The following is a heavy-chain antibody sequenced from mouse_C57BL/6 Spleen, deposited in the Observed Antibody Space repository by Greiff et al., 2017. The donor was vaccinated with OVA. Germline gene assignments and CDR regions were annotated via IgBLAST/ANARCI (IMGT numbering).Heavy chain of an antibody. CDR1: GYTFTDYN. J-gene: IGHJ2*01. CDR2: INPNNGGT. Sequence: EVKLQQSGPELVKPGASVKMSCKASGYTFTDYNMHWVKQSHGKSLEWIGYINPNNGGTSYNQKFKGKATLTVNKSSSTAYMELRSLTSEDSAVYYCARGGLRVFDYWGQGTTLTVSS. V-gene: IGHV1-22*01. CDR3: ARGGLRVFDY. D-gene: IGHD1-1*01.